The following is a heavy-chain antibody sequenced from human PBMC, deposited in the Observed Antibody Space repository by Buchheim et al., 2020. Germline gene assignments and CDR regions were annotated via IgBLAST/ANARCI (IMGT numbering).Heavy chain of an antibody. V-gene: IGHV3-23*01. Sequence: EVQLLESGGGLVQPGGSLRLSCVASGFTFRNYATSWVRQAPGKGLEWVSGVSGSGDSTYYADSVKGRFTISRENSKNTMNLRMNSLRVDDTAVYFCARYLVRGLNSYFYAMDVWGQGTT. D-gene: IGHD3-10*01. J-gene: IGHJ6*02. CDR3: ARYLVRGLNSYFYAMDV. CDR2: VSGSGDST. CDR1: GFTFRNYA.